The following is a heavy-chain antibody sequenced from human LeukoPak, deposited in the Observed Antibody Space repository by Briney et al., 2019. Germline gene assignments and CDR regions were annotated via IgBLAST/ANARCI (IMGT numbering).Heavy chain of an antibody. CDR3: AREAVVVPAATIDY. D-gene: IGHD2-2*01. Sequence: ASVKVSCKASGYTFTGYYMHWVRQAPGQGLEWMGWINPNSGGTNYAQKFQGRVTMTRDTSISTAYMELSRLRSDDTAVYYCAREAVVVPAATIDYWGQGTLVTVSS. CDR2: INPNSGGT. J-gene: IGHJ4*02. CDR1: GYTFTGYY. V-gene: IGHV1-2*02.